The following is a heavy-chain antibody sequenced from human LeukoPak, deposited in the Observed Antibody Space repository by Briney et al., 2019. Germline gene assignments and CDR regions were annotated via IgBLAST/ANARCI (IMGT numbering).Heavy chain of an antibody. J-gene: IGHJ5*02. D-gene: IGHD3-10*01. CDR2: ISGSGDST. CDR3: AKVPGGSGSYYDSP. Sequence: GGSLRLSCAASGSTFSSYAMTWVRQAPGKGLEWVSGISGSGDSTYYADSVKGRFTSSRDNSKNTLYLQMNSLRPEDTAVYYCAKVPGGSGSYYDSPWGQGTLVTVSS. V-gene: IGHV3-23*01. CDR1: GSTFSSYA.